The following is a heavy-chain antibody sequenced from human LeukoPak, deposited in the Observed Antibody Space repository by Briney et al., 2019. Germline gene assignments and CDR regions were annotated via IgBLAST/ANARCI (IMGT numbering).Heavy chain of an antibody. D-gene: IGHD3-10*01. J-gene: IGHJ4*02. CDR3: ANTMVRGVIKYYFDY. V-gene: IGHV3-23*01. Sequence: GSLRLSCAASGFTFSSYAMSWVRQAPGKGLEWVSVISGSGGSTYYADSVKGRFTISRDNSKNTLYLQMNSLRAEDTAVYYCANTMVRGVIKYYFDYWGQGTLVTVSS. CDR1: GFTFSSYA. CDR2: ISGSGGST.